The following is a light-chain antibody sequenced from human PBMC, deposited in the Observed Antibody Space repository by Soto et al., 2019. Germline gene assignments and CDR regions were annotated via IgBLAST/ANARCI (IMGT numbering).Light chain of an antibody. CDR1: SSDVGGYNY. CDR3: SSYTSSSTRV. Sequence: QSALTQPASVSGSPGQSITISCTGTSSDVGGYNYVSWYQQHPGKAPKVMIYEVSLRPSGVSNRFSGSKSGNTASLTISGLQAEDEADYYCSSYTSSSTRVFGTGTKVTVL. CDR2: EVS. J-gene: IGLJ1*01. V-gene: IGLV2-14*01.